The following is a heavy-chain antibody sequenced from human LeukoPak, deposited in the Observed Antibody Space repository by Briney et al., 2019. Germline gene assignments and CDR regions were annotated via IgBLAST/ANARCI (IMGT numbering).Heavy chain of an antibody. CDR1: GYTFTGYY. J-gene: IGHJ4*02. Sequence: ASVKVSCKGSGYTFTGYYMHWVRQAPGQGLEWMGWINPNRGGTNYAQKFQGRVTMTRDTSISTAYMELSRLRCDDTAVYYCARVRYYDSSGYRGFDYWGQGTLVTVSS. CDR3: ARVRYYDSSGYRGFDY. D-gene: IGHD3-22*01. V-gene: IGHV1-2*02. CDR2: INPNRGGT.